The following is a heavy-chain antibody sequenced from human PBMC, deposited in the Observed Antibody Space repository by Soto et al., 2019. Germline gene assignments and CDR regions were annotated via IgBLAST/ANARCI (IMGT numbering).Heavy chain of an antibody. J-gene: IGHJ6*02. CDR2: TYYRSKWYN. V-gene: IGHV6-1*01. Sequence: SQTLSLTCAISGDTVCSNSAAWNWIRQSPSRGLEWLGRTYYRSKWYNDYAVSVKSRITINPDTSKNQFSLQLNSVTPEDTAVYYCARAGWNYYYYGMDVWGQGTTVTLSS. CDR1: GDTVCSNSAA. CDR3: ARAGWNYYYYGMDV. D-gene: IGHD6-19*01.